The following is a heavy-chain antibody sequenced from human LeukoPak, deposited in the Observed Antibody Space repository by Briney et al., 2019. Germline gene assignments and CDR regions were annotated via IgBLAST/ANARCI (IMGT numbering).Heavy chain of an antibody. D-gene: IGHD3-10*01. CDR3: ARAGELLWFGELLSAPNYYYYYMDV. CDR1: GFTFSSYS. CDR2: ISSSSSYI. J-gene: IGHJ6*03. Sequence: GGSLRLSCAASGFTFSSYSMNWVRQAPGKGLEWVSSISSSSSYIYYADSVKGRFTISRDNAKNSLYLQMNSLRAEDTAVYYCARAGELLWFGELLSAPNYYYYYMDVWGKGTTVTISS. V-gene: IGHV3-21*01.